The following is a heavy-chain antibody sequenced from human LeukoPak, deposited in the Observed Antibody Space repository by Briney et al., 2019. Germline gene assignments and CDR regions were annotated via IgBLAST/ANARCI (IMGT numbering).Heavy chain of an antibody. CDR3: AKEITLTTVYFDY. D-gene: IGHD4-17*01. CDR1: GFTFSKYD. Sequence: GGSLRLSCVASGFTFSKYDMSWVRQAPGKGLEWVSGISDSGDQTYYADSVRARFTISRDNSKNTLYLQVNSLRAEDTALYYCAKEITLTTVYFDYWGQGTLVTVSS. V-gene: IGHV3-23*01. J-gene: IGHJ4*02. CDR2: ISDSGDQT.